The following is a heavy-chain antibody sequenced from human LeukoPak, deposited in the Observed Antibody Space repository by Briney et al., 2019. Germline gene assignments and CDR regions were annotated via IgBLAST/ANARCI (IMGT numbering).Heavy chain of an antibody. Sequence: PSQTLSLTCTVSGGSISRGDYYWSWIRQPPGKGLEWIAYMYYSGSTYYNPSLKSRVTMSADTSKNQLSLKLSSVTAADTAVYYCARPYYYDSRIDPWGQGILVTVSS. CDR3: ARPYYYDSRIDP. V-gene: IGHV4-30-4*01. D-gene: IGHD3-22*01. J-gene: IGHJ5*02. CDR1: GGSISRGDYY. CDR2: MYYSGST.